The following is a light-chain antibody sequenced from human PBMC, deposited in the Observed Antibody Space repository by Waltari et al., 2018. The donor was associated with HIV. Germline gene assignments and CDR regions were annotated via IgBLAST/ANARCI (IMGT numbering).Light chain of an antibody. J-gene: IGLJ1*01. CDR1: SSNTGAGYD. CDR3: QSYDSSLSAYV. V-gene: IGLV1-40*01. CDR2: GNS. Sequence: QSVLTQPPSVSGAPGQRVTISCTGSSSNTGAGYDVHRYHQLPGTAPKLLIYGNSNRPTGVPDRLSGSKSGTSASLAITGLQAEDEADYYCQSYDSSLSAYVFGTGTKVTVL.